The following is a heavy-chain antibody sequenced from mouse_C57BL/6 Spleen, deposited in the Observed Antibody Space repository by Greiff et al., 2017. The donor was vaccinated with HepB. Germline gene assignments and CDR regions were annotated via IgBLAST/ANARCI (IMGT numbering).Heavy chain of an antibody. V-gene: IGHV7-3*01. CDR2: IRNKANGYTT. D-gene: IGHD2-1*01. CDR1: GFTFTDYY. J-gene: IGHJ4*01. Sequence: EVQLQESGGGLVQPGGSLSLSCAASGFTFTDYYMSWVRQPPGKALEWLGFIRNKANGYTTEYSASVKGRFTISRDNSQSILYLQMNALRAEDSATYYCARYIHLLWYLYYAMDYWGQGTSVTVSS. CDR3: ARYIHLLWYLYYAMDY.